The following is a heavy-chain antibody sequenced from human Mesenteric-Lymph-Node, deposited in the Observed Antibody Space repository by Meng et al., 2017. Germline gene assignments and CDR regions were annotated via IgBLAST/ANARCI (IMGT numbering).Heavy chain of an antibody. CDR3: ARVTSGSDHSPFGY. V-gene: IGHV3-74*01. CDR1: GFTFSSYW. CDR2: VSNDGSYT. D-gene: IGHD1-26*01. Sequence: GGSLRLSCAASGFTFSSYWMHWVRQAPGKGLVWVSRVSNDGSYTNYEESVKGRFTISRDNARNTVYLQMNSLRVGDTAVYYCARVTSGSDHSPFGYWGQGTLVTVSS. J-gene: IGHJ4*02.